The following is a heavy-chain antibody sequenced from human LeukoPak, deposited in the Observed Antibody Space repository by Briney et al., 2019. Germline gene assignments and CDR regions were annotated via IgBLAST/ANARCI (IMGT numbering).Heavy chain of an antibody. D-gene: IGHD3-22*01. CDR3: ARAGYYLGPCDY. V-gene: IGHV3-48*01. Sequence: PGGSLRISCAASGSASEFTFGTYSMNWVRQAPGKGLEWLAYISSTRSTIYYADSVKGRFTISRDNAKNSLYLQMNSLRVEDTAVYYCARAGYYLGPCDYWGLGTLVTVSS. J-gene: IGHJ4*02. CDR2: ISSTRSTI. CDR1: GSASEFTFGTYS.